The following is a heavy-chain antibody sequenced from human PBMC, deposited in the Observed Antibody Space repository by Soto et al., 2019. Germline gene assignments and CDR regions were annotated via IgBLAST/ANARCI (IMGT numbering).Heavy chain of an antibody. CDR2: IYYSGST. D-gene: IGHD2-15*01. J-gene: IGHJ6*02. CDR1: GGSISSGGYY. V-gene: IGHV4-31*03. Sequence: QVQLQESGPGLVKPSQTLSLTCTVSGGSISSGGYYWSWIRKHPGQGLEWIGYIYYSGSTYYNPSLKIRVTISVDTSKHQFSLKLSSVTAADTAVYYCARDHVPAPASYYYYYGMDGWGPWPKGTVSS. CDR3: ARDHVPAPASYYYYYGMDG.